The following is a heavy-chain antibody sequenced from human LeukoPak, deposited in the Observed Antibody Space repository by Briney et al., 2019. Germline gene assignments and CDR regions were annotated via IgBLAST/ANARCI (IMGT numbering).Heavy chain of an antibody. Sequence: PGGSLRLSCAASGFTFSSHAMHWVRQAPGKGLEWVAVISYDGSNKYYADSVKGRFTISRDNSKNTLYLQMNSLRAEDTAVYYCARSQGAWIQPIFDYWGQGTLVTVSS. CDR2: ISYDGSNK. CDR3: ARSQGAWIQPIFDY. V-gene: IGHV3-30-3*01. D-gene: IGHD5-18*01. CDR1: GFTFSSHA. J-gene: IGHJ4*02.